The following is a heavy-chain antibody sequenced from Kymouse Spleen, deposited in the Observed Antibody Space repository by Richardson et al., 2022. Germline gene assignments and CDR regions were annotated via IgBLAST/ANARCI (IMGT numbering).Heavy chain of an antibody. V-gene: IGHV3-15*01. Sequence: EVQLVESGGGLVKPGGSLRLSCAASGFTFSNAWMSWVRQAPGKGLEWVGRIKSKTDGGTTDYAAPVKGRFTISRDDSKNTLYLQMNSLKTEDTAVYYCTTEITGTSYFDYWGQGTLVTVSS. CDR3: TTEITGTSYFDY. J-gene: IGHJ4*02. CDR1: GFTFSNAW. CDR2: IKSKTDGGTT. D-gene: IGHD1-7*01.